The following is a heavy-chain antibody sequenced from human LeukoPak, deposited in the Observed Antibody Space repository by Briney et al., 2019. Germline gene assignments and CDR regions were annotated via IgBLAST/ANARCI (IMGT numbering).Heavy chain of an antibody. D-gene: IGHD3-22*01. CDR3: ATGMENYDSSGYYSYFQH. CDR2: ISGSGGDT. CDR1: GFTFSSHA. Sequence: GGSLRLPCAASGFTFSSHAVYWVRQALGKGLEWVSGISGSGGDTYYADSVKGRFTISRDNSKNTLYLQMNSLRAEDTAVYYCATGMENYDSSGYYSYFQHWGQGTLVTVSS. J-gene: IGHJ1*01. V-gene: IGHV3-23*01.